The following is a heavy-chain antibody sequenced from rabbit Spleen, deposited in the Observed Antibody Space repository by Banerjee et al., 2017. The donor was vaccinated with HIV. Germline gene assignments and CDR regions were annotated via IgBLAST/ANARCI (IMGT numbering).Heavy chain of an antibody. Sequence: QEQLVESGGGLVQPEGSLKLTCTASGFSFSNKAEMCWVRQAPGKGLEWIACINAITGKSVYTTGKGGLFTSSKSSSTAMTQKMTSLAAADAATFFCAKDLDGVIGWNFYLWGPGTLVTVS. CDR1: GFSFSNKAE. CDR2: INAITGKS. J-gene: IGHJ4*01. CDR3: AKDLDGVIGWNFYL. D-gene: IGHD1-1*01. V-gene: IGHV1S45*01.